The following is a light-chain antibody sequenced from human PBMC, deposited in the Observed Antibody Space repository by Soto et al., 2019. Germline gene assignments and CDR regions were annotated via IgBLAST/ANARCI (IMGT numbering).Light chain of an antibody. CDR1: RRVSSY. J-gene: IGKJ4*01. Sequence: ETVLTQSPATLSLSPGDRATLSCRASRRVSSYLAWYQQKAGQAPRLLIYDASNRAAGTPARFSGSGSGTDFTLTISSLEPEDFATYYCQQYNNWPVTFGGGTKVEIK. V-gene: IGKV3-11*01. CDR3: QQYNNWPVT. CDR2: DAS.